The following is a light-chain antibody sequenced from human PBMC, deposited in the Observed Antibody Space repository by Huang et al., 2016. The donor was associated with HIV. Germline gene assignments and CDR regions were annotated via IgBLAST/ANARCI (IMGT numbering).Light chain of an antibody. J-gene: IGKJ1*01. Sequence: EVVLTQSPGTLSLSPGKRVALSCRASETIASNDLAWYRQSPGQAPRLLIYGASNRATDTPDRFSGSGSGTDFTLTITKLEPEDSAVYYCQQYGTSPLTFGQGTRVEIK. CDR3: QQYGTSPLT. CDR1: ETIASND. V-gene: IGKV3-20*01. CDR2: GAS.